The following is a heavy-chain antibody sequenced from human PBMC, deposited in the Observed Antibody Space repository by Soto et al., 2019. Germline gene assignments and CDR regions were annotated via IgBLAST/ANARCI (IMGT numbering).Heavy chain of an antibody. CDR2: IKSKTDGGTT. J-gene: IGHJ6*03. V-gene: IGHV3-15*01. CDR3: TTDGYGSSWYRSELNNYYMDV. CDR1: GLTCSNAG. Sequence: WGSLRLSSAASGLTCSNAGMSWVRQAPRKGREWVVRIKSKTDGGTTDYAAPVKGRFTISRDDSKNTLYLQMNSLKTEDTAVYYCTTDGYGSSWYRSELNNYYMDVWGKGTTVTVSS. D-gene: IGHD6-13*01.